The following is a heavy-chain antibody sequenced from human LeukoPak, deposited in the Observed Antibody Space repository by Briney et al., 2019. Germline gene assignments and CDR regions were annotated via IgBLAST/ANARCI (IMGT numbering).Heavy chain of an antibody. CDR1: GGSFSDYY. V-gene: IGHV4-34*01. D-gene: IGHD5-18*01. Sequence: SETLSLTCAVYGGSFSDYYWSWIRQPPGKGLEWIGEINHSGSTNYNPSLKSRVTISIDTSKNHFSPKLSSVTAADTAVYYCAREGYSSGPYYFDYWGQGTLVTVSS. J-gene: IGHJ4*02. CDR2: INHSGST. CDR3: AREGYSSGPYYFDY.